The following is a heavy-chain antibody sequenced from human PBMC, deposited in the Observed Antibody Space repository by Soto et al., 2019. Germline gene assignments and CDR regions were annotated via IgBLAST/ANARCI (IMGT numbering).Heavy chain of an antibody. Sequence: QVQLQESGPGLVKPSQTLSLTRTVSGGSISSGGYYWSWIRQHPGKGLEWIGYIYYIGSTYYNPSLKSRVSISVDTSKNQFSLKLSSVTAADTAVYYCARFYMVRGVMGAFDIWGQGTMVTVSS. D-gene: IGHD3-10*01. CDR3: ARFYMVRGVMGAFDI. V-gene: IGHV4-31*03. CDR1: GGSISSGGYY. CDR2: IYYIGST. J-gene: IGHJ3*02.